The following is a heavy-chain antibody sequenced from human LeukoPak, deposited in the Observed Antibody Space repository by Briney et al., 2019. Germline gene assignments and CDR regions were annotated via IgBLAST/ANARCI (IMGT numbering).Heavy chain of an antibody. CDR3: ARDPYWSTSYYYYYMDV. CDR2: MNPNSGNT. V-gene: IGHV1-8*01. Sequence: GASVKVSCKASGYTFTSYDINWVRQATGQGLEWMGWMNPNSGNTGYAQKFQGRVTMTRNTSISTAYMELSSLRSEDTAVYYCARDPYWSTSYYYYYMDVWGKGTTVTISS. J-gene: IGHJ6*03. CDR1: GYTFTSYD. D-gene: IGHD2-2*01.